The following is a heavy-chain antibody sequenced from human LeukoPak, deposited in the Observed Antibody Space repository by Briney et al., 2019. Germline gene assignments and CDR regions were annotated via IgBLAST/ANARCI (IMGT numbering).Heavy chain of an antibody. V-gene: IGHV3-74*01. CDR1: GFAFSAYW. CDR3: VRDLILVWTPGDDFDF. Sequence: PGGSLRLSCAASGFAFSAYWMHWVRQAPGKGLEWVSRINEDATTITYADSVKGRFIISRDNSKMSLYLQMNNLRAEDTAVYYCVRDLILVWTPGDDFDFWGQGTLVIVSS. J-gene: IGHJ4*02. D-gene: IGHD3-16*01. CDR2: INEDATTI.